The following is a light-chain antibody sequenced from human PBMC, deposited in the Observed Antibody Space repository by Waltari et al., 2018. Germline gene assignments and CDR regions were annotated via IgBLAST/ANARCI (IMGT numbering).Light chain of an antibody. CDR1: LSNNGSNL. CDR3: SSWDQSLNGPVV. V-gene: IGLV1-44*01. CDR2: STH. J-gene: IGLJ2*01. Sequence: SVLTQPPSASGPPGPRASIPCSVPLSNNGSNLLRWYQLVPGTAPRLLIHSTHQRPSGVPDRFSGSKSGTSASLAISGRQAADEADYFCSSWDQSLNGPVVFGGGTKLTVL.